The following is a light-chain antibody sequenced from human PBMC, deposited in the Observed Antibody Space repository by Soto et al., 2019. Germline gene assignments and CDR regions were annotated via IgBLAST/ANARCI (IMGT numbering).Light chain of an antibody. Sequence: SVLTQPPSVSAAPGQRVTISCSGSSSNIGGNSVSWYQQLPGTPPTLLIYDDDKRPSGIPDRFSGSKSGTSATLGITVFQTGDEADYYCGSWDSSLSAYVFGTGTKVTVL. CDR1: SSNIGGNS. V-gene: IGLV1-51*01. CDR2: DDD. J-gene: IGLJ1*01. CDR3: GSWDSSLSAYV.